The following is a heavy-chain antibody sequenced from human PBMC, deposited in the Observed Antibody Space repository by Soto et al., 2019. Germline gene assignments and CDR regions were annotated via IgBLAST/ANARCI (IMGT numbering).Heavy chain of an antibody. CDR3: ARDSTRYYYDSNEDY. J-gene: IGHJ4*02. D-gene: IGHD3-22*01. Sequence: GGSMRLSCAASGFTFNNYWMNWVRQAPGKGLEWVANIKHDGGEKNYVDSVKGRFTISRDNVKNSLYLQMNNLRAEDTAVYYCARDSTRYYYDSNEDYWGQGTLVTVSS. V-gene: IGHV3-7*01. CDR1: GFTFNNYW. CDR2: IKHDGGEK.